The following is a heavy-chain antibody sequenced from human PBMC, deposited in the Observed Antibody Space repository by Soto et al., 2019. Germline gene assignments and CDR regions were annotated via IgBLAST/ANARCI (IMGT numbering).Heavy chain of an antibody. CDR3: ARGPLGYCCGGSCYSDAFDF. V-gene: IGHV3-7*01. J-gene: IGHJ3*01. D-gene: IGHD2-15*01. CDR2: IKQDGSEK. Sequence: GGSLRLSCAASGFTFSSYWMSWVRQAPGKGLEWVANIKQDGSEKYYVDSVKGRFTISRDNAKNSLYLQMNSLRAEDTAVYYCARGPLGYCCGGSCYSDAFDFWGQGTMVTVSS. CDR1: GFTFSSYW.